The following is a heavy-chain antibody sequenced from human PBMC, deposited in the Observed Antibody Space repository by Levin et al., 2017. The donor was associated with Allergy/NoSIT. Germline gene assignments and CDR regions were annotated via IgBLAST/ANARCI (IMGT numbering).Heavy chain of an antibody. D-gene: IGHD6-19*01. CDR2: ISTYSGNT. Sequence: GESLKISCKASGYTFRNYGISWLRQAPGQGLEWMGWISTYSGNTNYAQKVQDRVTMTTDTSTTTAYMELRSLRYDDTAVYYCARCPTLYSSGWYYCDYWGQGTLVTVSS. CDR3: ARCPTLYSSGWYYCDY. V-gene: IGHV1-18*01. CDR1: GYTFRNYG. J-gene: IGHJ4*02.